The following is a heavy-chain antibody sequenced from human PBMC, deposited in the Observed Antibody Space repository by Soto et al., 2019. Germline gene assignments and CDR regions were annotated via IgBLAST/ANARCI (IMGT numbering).Heavy chain of an antibody. CDR1: GYTFNSYG. V-gene: IGHV1-18*01. D-gene: IGHD6-13*01. CDR3: ARYVLYSTCGDRRFDS. CDR2: LNTYNGNT. J-gene: IGHJ5*01. Sequence: QVQLVQSGGEVKKPGASVRVSCKASGYTFNSYGITWVRQAPGQGLEWMGWLNTYNGNTNYAQKFQGRVTMTTDTSTSAAYLGLRSLGSADTAAYYCARYVLYSTCGDRRFDSWGQGSLVSVSS.